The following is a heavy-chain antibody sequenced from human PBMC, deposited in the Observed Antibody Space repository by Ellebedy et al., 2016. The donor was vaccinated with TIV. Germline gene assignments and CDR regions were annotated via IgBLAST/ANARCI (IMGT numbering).Heavy chain of an antibody. CDR2: IYYSGST. J-gene: IGHJ4*02. CDR1: GGSISSYY. Sequence: SETLSLTCTVSGGSISSYYWSWIRQPPGKGLEWIGYIYYSGSTSYNPSLKSRITISVDTSKNQYSLKLSSVSAADTAVYYCARGPNYVWGSYKYFYYWGPGILVTVSS. D-gene: IGHD3-16*01. V-gene: IGHV4-59*08. CDR3: ARGPNYVWGSYKYFYY.